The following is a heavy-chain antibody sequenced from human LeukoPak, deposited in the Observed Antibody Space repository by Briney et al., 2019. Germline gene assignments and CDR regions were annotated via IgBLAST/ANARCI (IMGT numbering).Heavy chain of an antibody. CDR1: GFTFSSYG. CDR3: ARGRIGSGSLHYFDN. Sequence: GGSLRLSCVASGFTFSSYGMNWVRQAPGKGLEWISYISGSSDYIDYADSVKGRFTISRDNARNSLYLQVNSLRVEDTAVYYYARGRIGSGSLHYFDNWGQGTLVTVSS. CDR2: ISGSSDYI. D-gene: IGHD3-10*01. J-gene: IGHJ4*02. V-gene: IGHV3-21*05.